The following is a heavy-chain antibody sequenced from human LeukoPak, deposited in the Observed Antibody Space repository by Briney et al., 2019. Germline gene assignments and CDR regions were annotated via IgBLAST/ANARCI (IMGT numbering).Heavy chain of an antibody. Sequence: GSSVKVSCKASGGTFSSYAISWVRQSPGQGLEWMGRIIPILGIANYAQKFQGRVTITADKSTSTAYMELSSLRSEDTAVYYCARPAQCGGDCYTKPSAAFDIWGQGTMVTVSS. D-gene: IGHD2-21*02. CDR2: IIPILGIA. CDR1: GGTFSSYA. CDR3: ARPAQCGGDCYTKPSAAFDI. J-gene: IGHJ3*02. V-gene: IGHV1-69*04.